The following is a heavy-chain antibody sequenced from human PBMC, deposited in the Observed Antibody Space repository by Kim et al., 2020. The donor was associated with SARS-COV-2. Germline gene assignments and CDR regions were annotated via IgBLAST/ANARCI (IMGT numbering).Heavy chain of an antibody. CDR1: GFSVSTYG. Sequence: GGSLRLSCGASGFSVSTYGMHWVRQAPDRGLEWVAIISHDGNDKYYGDPVKGRFTISRDNSKNTVYLQMSSLRAEDTAVYYCTREPCSGGSCFGMDVWGQGTTVTVSS. D-gene: IGHD2-15*01. J-gene: IGHJ6*02. CDR3: TREPCSGGSCFGMDV. V-gene: IGHV3-30*03. CDR2: ISHDGNDK.